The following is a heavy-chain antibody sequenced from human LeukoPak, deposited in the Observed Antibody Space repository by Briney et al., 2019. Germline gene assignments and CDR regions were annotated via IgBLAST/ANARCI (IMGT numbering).Heavy chain of an antibody. CDR2: IYYSGST. D-gene: IGHD2/OR15-2a*01. J-gene: IGHJ6*02. CDR3: ARDRGGKYFYSGMDV. CDR1: GGSISSGDYY. V-gene: IGHV4-30-4*01. Sequence: PSETLSLTCTVSGGSISSGDYYWSWIRQPPGKGLEWIGYIYYSGSTYYNPSLKSRVTISVDTSKNQFSLKLSSVTAADTAVYYCARDRGGKYFYSGMDVWGQGTTVTVSS.